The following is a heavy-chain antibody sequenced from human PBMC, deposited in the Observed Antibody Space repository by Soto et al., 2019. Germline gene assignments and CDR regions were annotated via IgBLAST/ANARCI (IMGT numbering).Heavy chain of an antibody. J-gene: IGHJ6*03. CDR2: IYSGGST. D-gene: IGHD6-13*01. V-gene: IGHV3-66*01. CDR3: ARLGSSSWLYYYYYMDV. Sequence: EVQLVESGGGLVQPGGSLRLSCAASGFTVSSNYMSWVRQAPGKGLEWVSVIYSGGSTYYADSVKGRFTISRDNTKNTLDRQMNSLRAEDTAVYYCARLGSSSWLYYYYYMDVWGKGTTVTVSS. CDR1: GFTVSSNY.